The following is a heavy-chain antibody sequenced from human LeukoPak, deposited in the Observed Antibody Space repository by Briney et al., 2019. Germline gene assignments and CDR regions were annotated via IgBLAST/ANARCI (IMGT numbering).Heavy chain of an antibody. Sequence: GGSLRLFCAASGFPFSSWVVHWVRQAPGKGVEWVAVISYDGSNKYYADSVEGRFTISRDNSKNTLYLQMNSLRAEDTAVYYCARPQLLSGLDYWGQGALVTVSS. J-gene: IGHJ4*02. CDR1: GFPFSSWV. CDR3: ARPQLLSGLDY. V-gene: IGHV3-30*01. D-gene: IGHD2-2*01. CDR2: ISYDGSNK.